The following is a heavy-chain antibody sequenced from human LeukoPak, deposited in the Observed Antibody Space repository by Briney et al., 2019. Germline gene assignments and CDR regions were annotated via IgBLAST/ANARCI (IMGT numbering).Heavy chain of an antibody. D-gene: IGHD7-27*01. CDR3: ARPLGISGYYYGMDV. V-gene: IGHV3-21*01. CDR2: ISSSSSYI. Sequence: GGSLRLSCAASGFTFSSYSMNWVRQAPGKGLEWVSSISSSSSYIYHADSVKGRFTISRDNAKNSLYLQMNSLRAEDTAVYYCARPLGISGYYYGMDVWGQGTTVIVSS. J-gene: IGHJ6*02. CDR1: GFTFSSYS.